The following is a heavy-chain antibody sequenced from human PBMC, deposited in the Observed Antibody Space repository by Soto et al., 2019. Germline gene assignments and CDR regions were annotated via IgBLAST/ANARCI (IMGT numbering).Heavy chain of an antibody. Sequence: EVQLVESGGGPVKPGGSLRLSCAASGFTFSSYSMNWVRQAPGKGLEWVSSISSSSSYIYYADSVKGRFTISRDNAKNSLYLQMNSPRAEDTALYYCARDLTGTTSDYWGQGTLVTVS. CDR3: ARDLTGTTSDY. V-gene: IGHV3-21*01. CDR1: GFTFSSYS. D-gene: IGHD1-1*01. J-gene: IGHJ4*02. CDR2: ISSSSSYI.